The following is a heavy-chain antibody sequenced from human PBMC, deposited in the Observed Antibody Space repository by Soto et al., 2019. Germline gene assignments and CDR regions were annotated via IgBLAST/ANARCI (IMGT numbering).Heavy chain of an antibody. CDR1: GYTFTRYG. CDR2: ISAYNGNT. Sequence: ASVKVSCKASGYTFTRYGISWVRQAPGQGLEWMGWISAYNGNTNYAQKLQGRVTMTTDTSTSTAYMELRSLRSDDTAVYYCARVKVGWELLRTWFDPWGQGTLVTVAS. D-gene: IGHD1-26*01. V-gene: IGHV1-18*01. CDR3: ARVKVGWELLRTWFDP. J-gene: IGHJ5*02.